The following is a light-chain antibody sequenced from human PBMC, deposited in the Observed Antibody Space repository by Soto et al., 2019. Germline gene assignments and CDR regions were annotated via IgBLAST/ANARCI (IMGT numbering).Light chain of an antibody. CDR1: QTFSSY. CDR2: GAS. Sequence: EIVLTQSPGTLSLSPGERATLSCRASQTFSSYLAWYQQKPGQAPRLLIYGASTRATGIPDRFSGSGSGTDFPLTISRLEAEDVAVYYCQQYGSSPPFTFGPGTKVDIK. V-gene: IGKV3-20*01. CDR3: QQYGSSPPFT. J-gene: IGKJ3*01.